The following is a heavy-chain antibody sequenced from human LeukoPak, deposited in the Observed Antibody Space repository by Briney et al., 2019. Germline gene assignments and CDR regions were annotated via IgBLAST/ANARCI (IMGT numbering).Heavy chain of an antibody. CDR1: GVSISSGSYY. Sequence: SEALSLTCTVSGVSISSGSYYWSWIRQPAGKGLEWIGRIYSSGSTHYNPSLKSRVTISLDRSKNQFSLKLSSVTAADTAVYYCARDRAWDRGGFDYWGQGTLVTVSS. J-gene: IGHJ4*02. D-gene: IGHD3-10*01. CDR2: IYSSGST. V-gene: IGHV4-61*02. CDR3: ARDRAWDRGGFDY.